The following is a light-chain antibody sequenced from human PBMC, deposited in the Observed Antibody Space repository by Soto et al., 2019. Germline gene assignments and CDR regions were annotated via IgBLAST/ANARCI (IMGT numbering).Light chain of an antibody. Sequence: QSALTQPASVSGSPGQSITISCTGTSSDVGGSNYVSWYQQHPGKAPKLMIYEVSNRPSGVSNRFSGSKSGNTASLTISGLQAEDEADYYFSSSTSSSTLVFGGGTKLTVL. J-gene: IGLJ2*01. CDR2: EVS. CDR1: SSDVGGSNY. CDR3: SSSTSSSTLV. V-gene: IGLV2-14*01.